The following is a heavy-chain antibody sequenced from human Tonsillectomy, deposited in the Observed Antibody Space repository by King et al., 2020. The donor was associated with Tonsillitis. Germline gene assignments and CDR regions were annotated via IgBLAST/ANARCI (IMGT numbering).Heavy chain of an antibody. J-gene: IGHJ4*02. V-gene: IGHV4-31*03. CDR3: ARVKAYFDY. Sequence: MQLQESGPGLVKPSQTLSLTCTVSSASISSGGYYWSWVRQRPGKGLEWIGCIYYTGSTYYNPSLQNRLIISVDTSENQFSLSLSSVTAADTAVYYCARVKAYFDYWGQGTLVTVSS. CDR2: IYYTGST. CDR1: SASISSGGYY.